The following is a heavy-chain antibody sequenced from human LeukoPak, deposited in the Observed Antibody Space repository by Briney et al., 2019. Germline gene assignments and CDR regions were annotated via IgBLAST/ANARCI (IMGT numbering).Heavy chain of an antibody. Sequence: GGSLRLSCAASGFTFDDYAMHWVRQAPGKGLEWVSGISWNSGSIGYADSVKGRFIISRDNAKNSLYLQMNSLRAEDTALHYCAKAKGELLRPNYFDYWGQGTLVTVSS. D-gene: IGHD1-26*01. CDR2: ISWNSGSI. V-gene: IGHV3-9*01. J-gene: IGHJ4*02. CDR3: AKAKGELLRPNYFDY. CDR1: GFTFDDYA.